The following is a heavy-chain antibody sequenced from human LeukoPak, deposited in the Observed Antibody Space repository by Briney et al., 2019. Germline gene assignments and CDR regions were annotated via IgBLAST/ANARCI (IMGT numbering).Heavy chain of an antibody. J-gene: IGHJ4*02. CDR2: IIPILGIA. V-gene: IGHV1-69*04. CDR3: ARGPYSNYHGY. Sequence: GSSVKVSCKASGGTFSSYAISWVRQAPGQGLEWMGRIIPILGIANYAQKFQGRVTITADKSTSTAYMELSSLRSEDTAVYYCARGPYSNYHGYWGQGTLVTVSS. CDR1: GGTFSSYA. D-gene: IGHD4-11*01.